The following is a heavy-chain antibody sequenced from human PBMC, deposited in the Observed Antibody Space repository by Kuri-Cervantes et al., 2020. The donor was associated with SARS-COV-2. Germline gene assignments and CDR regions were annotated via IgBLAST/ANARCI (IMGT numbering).Heavy chain of an antibody. V-gene: IGHV4-61*01. Sequence: SGPTLVKPTETLTLTCTVSGFSLSNARMDVSWIRQPPGKGLEWIGYIYYSGSTNYNPSLKSRVTISVDTSKNQFSLKLSSVTAADTAVYYCARGGPRITMVRGIPGWFDPWGQGTLVTVSS. CDR1: GFSLSNARMD. D-gene: IGHD3-10*01. J-gene: IGHJ5*02. CDR3: ARGGPRITMVRGIPGWFDP. CDR2: IYYSGST.